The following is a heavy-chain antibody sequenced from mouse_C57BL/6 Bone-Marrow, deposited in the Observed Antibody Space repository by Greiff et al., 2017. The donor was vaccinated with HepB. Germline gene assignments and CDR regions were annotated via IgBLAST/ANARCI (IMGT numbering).Heavy chain of an antibody. D-gene: IGHD1-1*01. V-gene: IGHV1-74*01. CDR1: GYTFTSYW. J-gene: IGHJ1*03. Sequence: VQLQQPGAELVMPGASVKLSCKASGYTFTSYWMHWVKQRPGQGLEWIGRIHPSDSDTNYNQKFKGKATLTVDKSSSTAYMQLSSLTSEDSAVYYCASLYYYDREYFDVWGTGTTVTVSS. CDR2: IHPSDSDT. CDR3: ASLYYYDREYFDV.